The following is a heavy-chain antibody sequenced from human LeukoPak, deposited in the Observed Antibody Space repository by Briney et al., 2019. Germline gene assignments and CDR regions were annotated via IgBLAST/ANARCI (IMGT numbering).Heavy chain of an antibody. CDR1: GFTFSSYE. CDR3: ARGDGYNFFDY. J-gene: IGHJ4*02. CDR2: ISSSGSTI. D-gene: IGHD5-24*01. V-gene: IGHV3-48*03. Sequence: GGSLRLSCAASGFTFSSYEMNWVRQAPGEGLEWVSYISSSGSTIYYADSVKGRFTISRDNAKNSLYLQMNSLRAEDTAVYYCARGDGYNFFDYWGQGTLVTVSS.